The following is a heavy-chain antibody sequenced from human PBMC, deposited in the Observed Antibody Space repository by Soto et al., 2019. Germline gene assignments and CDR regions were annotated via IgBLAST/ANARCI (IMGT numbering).Heavy chain of an antibody. Sequence: ASVKVSCKASGYTFTGYYMHWVRQAPGQGLEWMGWINPNSGGTNYAQKFQGWVTMTRDTSISTAYMELSRLRSDDTAVYYCARDAKTIAVAGTHAFDIWGQGTMVTVSS. D-gene: IGHD6-19*01. V-gene: IGHV1-2*04. CDR2: INPNSGGT. CDR3: ARDAKTIAVAGTHAFDI. J-gene: IGHJ3*02. CDR1: GYTFTGYY.